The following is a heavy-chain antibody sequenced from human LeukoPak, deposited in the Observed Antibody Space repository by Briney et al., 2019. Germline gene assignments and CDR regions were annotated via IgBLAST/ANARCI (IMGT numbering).Heavy chain of an antibody. CDR1: GFTFDDYA. V-gene: IGHV3-9*01. Sequence: TGRSLRLSCAASGFTFDDYAMHWVRQAPGKGLEWVSGISWNSGSIGYADSVKGRFTISRDNAKNSLYLQMNSLRAEDTALYYCAKDRGYHAFDIWGQGTVVTVSS. J-gene: IGHJ3*02. CDR2: ISWNSGSI. D-gene: IGHD6-13*01. CDR3: AKDRGYHAFDI.